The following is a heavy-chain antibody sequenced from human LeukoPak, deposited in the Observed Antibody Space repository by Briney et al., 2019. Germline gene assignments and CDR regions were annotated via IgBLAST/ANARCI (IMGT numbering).Heavy chain of an antibody. D-gene: IGHD2-2*01. Sequence: GGSLRFSCAASGFTFSSYSMNWVRQAPGKGLEWVSSISSGSSYIYYADSVKGRFTISRDNAKNSLYLQMNSLRAEDTAVYYCARVCSSTSCYRGLGGFDYWGQGTLVTVSS. CDR1: GFTFSSYS. V-gene: IGHV3-21*01. J-gene: IGHJ4*02. CDR3: ARVCSSTSCYRGLGGFDY. CDR2: ISSGSSYI.